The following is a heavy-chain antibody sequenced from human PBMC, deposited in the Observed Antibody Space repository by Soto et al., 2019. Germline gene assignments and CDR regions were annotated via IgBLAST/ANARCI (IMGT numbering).Heavy chain of an antibody. CDR3: AKDSMVVVTARAGYGMDV. Sequence: QVQVVESGGGVVQAGRSLRLSCAASGFSFSSYGMHWVRQAPGKGLAWVAVVSHDGSNEFYVDSVKGRFTISRDNSKNTGYREMNSRRGEDTGVEHWAKDSMVVVTARAGYGMDVWGQGTTVSVSS. J-gene: IGHJ6*02. D-gene: IGHD2-21*02. CDR1: GFSFSSYG. V-gene: IGHV3-30*18. CDR2: VSHDGSNE.